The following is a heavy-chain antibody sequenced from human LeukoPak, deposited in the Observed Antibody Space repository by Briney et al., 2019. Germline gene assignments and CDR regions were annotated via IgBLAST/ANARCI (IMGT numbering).Heavy chain of an antibody. V-gene: IGHV4-61*01. CDR3: ARSRAFNSGAFDP. Sequence: PSETLSLTCTVSGASVSSASYWTWIRQPPGKGVEWIAHIYNGVNTNYNPSLKSRVTISVDTSKNQFSLRLNSVTAADAAVYYCARSRAFNSGAFDPWGQGSLVTVSS. D-gene: IGHD1-26*01. CDR2: IYNGVNT. J-gene: IGHJ5*02. CDR1: GASVSSASY.